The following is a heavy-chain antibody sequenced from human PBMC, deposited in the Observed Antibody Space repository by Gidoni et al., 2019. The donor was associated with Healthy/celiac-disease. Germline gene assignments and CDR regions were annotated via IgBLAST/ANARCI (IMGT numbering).Heavy chain of an antibody. V-gene: IGHV4-61*02. CDR2: IYTSGST. D-gene: IGHD2-15*01. CDR1: GGSTSSGSSY. CDR3: ARGGYCSGGSCYFNWFDP. Sequence: QVQLQESGPGLVQPSQTLSLTCPASGGSTSSGSSYWSWIRQPAGKGLEWIGRIYTSGSTNYNPSHKSRVTISVDTSKNQFSLRLSSVTAADTAVYYCARGGYCSGGSCYFNWFDPWGQGTLVTVSS. J-gene: IGHJ5*02.